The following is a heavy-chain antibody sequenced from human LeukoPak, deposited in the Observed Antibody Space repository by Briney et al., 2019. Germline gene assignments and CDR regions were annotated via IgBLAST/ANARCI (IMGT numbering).Heavy chain of an antibody. CDR2: IYPGDSDT. D-gene: IGHD3-22*01. Sequence: GESLKISCKGSGYSFTSYWIGWVRQMPGKGLGWMGIIYPGDSDTRYSPSFQGQVTISADKSISTAYLQWSSLKASDTAMYYCARPDSVGDSSGPLDYWGQGTLVTVSS. J-gene: IGHJ4*02. CDR3: ARPDSVGDSSGPLDY. CDR1: GYSFTSYW. V-gene: IGHV5-51*01.